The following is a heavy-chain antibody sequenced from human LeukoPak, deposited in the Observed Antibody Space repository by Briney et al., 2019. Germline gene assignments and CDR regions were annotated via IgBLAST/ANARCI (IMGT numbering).Heavy chain of an antibody. Sequence: GGSLRLSCAASGFTVSSNYMSWVRQAPGKGLEWVSVIYSGGSTYYADSVKGRFTISRDNSKNTLYLQMNSLRAEDTAVYYCARDTTLRNYGGNGGEFDYWGQGTLVTVSS. D-gene: IGHD4-23*01. CDR1: GFTVSSNY. V-gene: IGHV3-53*01. CDR2: IYSGGST. CDR3: ARDTTLRNYGGNGGEFDY. J-gene: IGHJ4*02.